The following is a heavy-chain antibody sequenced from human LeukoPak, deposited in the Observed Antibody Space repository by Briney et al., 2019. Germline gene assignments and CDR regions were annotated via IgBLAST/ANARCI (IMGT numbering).Heavy chain of an antibody. CDR2: INPKSGGT. Sequence: ASVKVSCKASGYTFSGYYMHWVRQAPGQGLEWMGWINPKSGGTNEAQKFHDRVTMTRDTSIRTAYMELSSLRSEDTAVYYCARRRVGTHFDYWGQGTLVTVSS. D-gene: IGHD1-14*01. J-gene: IGHJ4*02. V-gene: IGHV1-2*02. CDR3: ARRRVGTHFDY. CDR1: GYTFSGYY.